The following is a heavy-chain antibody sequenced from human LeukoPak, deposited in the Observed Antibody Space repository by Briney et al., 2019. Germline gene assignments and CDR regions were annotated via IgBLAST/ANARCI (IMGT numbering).Heavy chain of an antibody. J-gene: IGHJ4*02. D-gene: IGHD5-18*01. CDR1: GFTFNNYA. CDR3: AREVVGHVDTAMVLDY. Sequence: GGSLRLSCAASGFTFNNYAMHWVRQAPGTGLEWVALVSDDSSNKYYADSVKGRFTISRDNSKNTLYLQMNSVRAEDTAVYYCAREVVGHVDTAMVLDYWGQGTLVTVSS. CDR2: VSDDSSNK. V-gene: IGHV3-30-3*01.